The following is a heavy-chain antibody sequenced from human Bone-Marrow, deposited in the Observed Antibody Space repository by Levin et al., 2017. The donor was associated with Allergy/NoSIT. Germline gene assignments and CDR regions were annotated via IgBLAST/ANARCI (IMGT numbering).Heavy chain of an antibody. D-gene: IGHD3-22*01. CDR3: ARKYDSSGYRYYFDY. V-gene: IGHV3-48*02. CDR1: GFTFSDYS. J-gene: IGHJ4*02. CDR2: ITSSSGSI. Sequence: GASVKVSCAASGFTFSDYSMNWVRQAPGKGLEWVSYITSSSGSIYYADSVKGRFTISRDNAKNSLYLQMNSLRDEDTAVYYCARKYDSSGYRYYFDYWGQGTLVTVSS.